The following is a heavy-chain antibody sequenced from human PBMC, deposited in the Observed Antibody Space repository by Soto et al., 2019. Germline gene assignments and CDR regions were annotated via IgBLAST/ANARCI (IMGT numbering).Heavy chain of an antibody. J-gene: IGHJ6*02. D-gene: IGHD3-16*01. CDR1: GYIFVNYG. CDR3: VMVDNYVTPTPQDV. Sequence: QVQLVQSGDEVKKPGASVKVSCKASGYIFVNYGIAWVRQAPGQGLEWMGWISPYTGNTHSATQVQGRLTMTTDTSTSTGYMDMGRLTSYHPAVYYCVMVDNYVTPTPQDVWGQGTTVTVSS. V-gene: IGHV1-18*01. CDR2: ISPYTGNT.